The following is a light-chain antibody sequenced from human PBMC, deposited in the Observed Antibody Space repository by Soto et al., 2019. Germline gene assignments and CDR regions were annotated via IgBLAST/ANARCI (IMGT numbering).Light chain of an antibody. CDR1: QDISNY. CDR2: DVS. CDR3: QQYYDLPLT. J-gene: IGKJ5*01. V-gene: IGKV1-33*01. Sequence: DIQMTQSPSSLSSSVGDRVTITCQGSQDISNYLNWYHQKPGKAPKLLIYDVSNLEAGVTSRFSGIGSGTDCTFTISSLQPEDIGTYYCQQYYDLPLTFGQGTRLGIK.